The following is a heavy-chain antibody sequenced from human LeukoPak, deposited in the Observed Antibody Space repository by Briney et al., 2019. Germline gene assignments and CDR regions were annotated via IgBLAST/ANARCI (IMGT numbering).Heavy chain of an antibody. V-gene: IGHV3-9*01. CDR1: GNYW. CDR3: AKEAIAYCGGDCYSTFDY. Sequence: PGGSLRLSCAASGNYWMHWVRQAPGKGLEWVSGISWNSGSIGYADSVKGRFTISRDNAKNSLYLQMNSLRAGDTALYYCAKEAIAYCGGDCYSTFDYWGQGTLVTVSS. J-gene: IGHJ4*02. D-gene: IGHD2-21*02. CDR2: ISWNSGSI.